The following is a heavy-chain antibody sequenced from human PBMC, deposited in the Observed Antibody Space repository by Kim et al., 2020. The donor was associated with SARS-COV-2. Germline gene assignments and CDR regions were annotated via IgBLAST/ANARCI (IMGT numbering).Heavy chain of an antibody. Sequence: SETLSLTCAVYGGSFSGYYWSWIRQPPGKGLEWIGEINHSGSTNYNPSLKSRVTISVDTSKNQFSLKLSSVTAADTAVYYCARLPDARRKRRGYYRQGNWFDPWGQGTLVTVSS. V-gene: IGHV4-34*01. CDR3: ARLPDARRKRRGYYRQGNWFDP. J-gene: IGHJ5*02. D-gene: IGHD3-10*01. CDR1: GGSFSGYY. CDR2: INHSGST.